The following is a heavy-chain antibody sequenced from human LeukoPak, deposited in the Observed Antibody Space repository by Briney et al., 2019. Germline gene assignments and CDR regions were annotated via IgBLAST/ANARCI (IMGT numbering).Heavy chain of an antibody. CDR1: GFTFSSYT. Sequence: GGSLRLSCAASGFTFSSYTMNWVRQAPGKGLEWVSYISSSSSTIYYADSVKGRFTISRDNAKNSLYLQMNSLRAEDTAVYYCARDGDYYDSSGYPSHFDYWGQGTLVTVSS. CDR2: ISSSSSTI. V-gene: IGHV3-48*04. J-gene: IGHJ4*02. CDR3: ARDGDYYDSSGYPSHFDY. D-gene: IGHD3-22*01.